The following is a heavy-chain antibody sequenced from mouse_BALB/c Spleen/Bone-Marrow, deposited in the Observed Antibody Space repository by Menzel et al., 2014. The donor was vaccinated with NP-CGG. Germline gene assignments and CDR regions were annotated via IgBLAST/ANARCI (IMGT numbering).Heavy chain of an antibody. CDR3: AREGITTAYFDY. CDR1: GYTFTSYT. CDR2: FNPRGGYT. D-gene: IGHD1-2*01. Sequence: QLKHTPPELRSPAASVKLSCRAYGYTFTSYTMQWVKQRPGQGLEWIGYFNPRGGYTDYNQKFKDRTALTADKSFSTAYMQLSRLTSEDSAVYYCAREGITTAYFDYLGEAATPKISS. V-gene: IGHV1-4*02. J-gene: IGHJ2*01.